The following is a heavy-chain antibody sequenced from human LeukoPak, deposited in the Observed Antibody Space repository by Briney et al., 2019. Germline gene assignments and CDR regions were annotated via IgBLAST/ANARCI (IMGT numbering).Heavy chain of an antibody. CDR2: IYSGGST. CDR1: GFTVSSNY. J-gene: IGHJ6*02. CDR3: ARVRDNHVYYYYGMDV. Sequence: GGSMRLSCAAPGFTVSSNYMSWVRQAPGKGLEWVSVIYSGGSTYYADSVKGRFTISRDNSKNTLYLQMNSLRAEDTAVYYCARVRDNHVYYYYGMDVWGQGTTVTVSS. D-gene: IGHD1-1*01. V-gene: IGHV3-53*01.